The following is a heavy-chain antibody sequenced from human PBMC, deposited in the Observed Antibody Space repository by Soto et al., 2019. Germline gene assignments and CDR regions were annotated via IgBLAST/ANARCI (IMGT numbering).Heavy chain of an antibody. CDR1: GFTFDDYA. V-gene: IGHV3-9*01. J-gene: IGHJ4*02. CDR2: ISWNSGSI. CDR3: ARDWGYSYGKPFDY. Sequence: PGGSLRLSCAASGFTFDDYAMHWVRQAPGKGLEWVSGISWNSGSIGYADSVKGRFTISRDNAKNSLYLQMNSLRAEDTAVYYCARDWGYSYGKPFDYWGQGTLVTVSA. D-gene: IGHD5-18*01.